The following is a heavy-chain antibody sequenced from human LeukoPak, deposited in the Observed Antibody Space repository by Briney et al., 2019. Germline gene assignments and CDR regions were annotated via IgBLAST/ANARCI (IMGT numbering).Heavy chain of an antibody. V-gene: IGHV3-23*01. Sequence: PGGSLRLSCAASGFTFSSYGMSWVRQAPGKGLEWVSAISGSGGSTYYADSVKGRFTISRDNSKNTLYLQMNSLRAEDTAVYYCAKDAAAYSSGWMHYWGQGTLVTVSS. CDR3: AKDAAAYSSGWMHY. CDR1: GFTFSSYG. CDR2: ISGSGGST. D-gene: IGHD6-19*01. J-gene: IGHJ4*02.